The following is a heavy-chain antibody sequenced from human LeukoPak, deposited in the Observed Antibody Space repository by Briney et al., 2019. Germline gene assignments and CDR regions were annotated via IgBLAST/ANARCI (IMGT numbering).Heavy chain of an antibody. J-gene: IGHJ4*02. CDR3: ARVRFQGYDILTGYASFDS. CDR1: GFTFDDYA. V-gene: IGHV3-9*01. CDR2: ISWNSGSI. D-gene: IGHD3-9*01. Sequence: PGRSLRLSCAASGFTFDDYAMHWVRQAPGKGLEWVSGISWNSGSIGYADSVKGRFTISRDNAKNSLYLQMNSLRAEDTAVYYCARVRFQGYDILTGYASFDSWGQGTLVTVSS.